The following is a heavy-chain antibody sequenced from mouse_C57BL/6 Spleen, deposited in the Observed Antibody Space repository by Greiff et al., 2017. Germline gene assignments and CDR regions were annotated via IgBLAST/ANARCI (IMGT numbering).Heavy chain of an antibody. CDR1: GYTFTGYY. Sequence: VQLQQSGAELVRPGASVKLSCKASGYTFTGYYINWVKQRPGQGLEWIARIYPGSGNTYYNEKFKGKATLTAEKSSSTAYMQLSSLTSEDSAVYFCARGDYGSSLYAMDYWGQGTSVTVSS. D-gene: IGHD1-1*01. CDR3: ARGDYGSSLYAMDY. J-gene: IGHJ4*01. V-gene: IGHV1-76*01. CDR2: IYPGSGNT.